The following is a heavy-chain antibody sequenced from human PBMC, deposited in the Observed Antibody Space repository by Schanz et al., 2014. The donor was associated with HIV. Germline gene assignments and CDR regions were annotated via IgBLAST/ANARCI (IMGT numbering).Heavy chain of an antibody. J-gene: IGHJ5*02. D-gene: IGHD2-2*02. V-gene: IGHV1-2*02. Sequence: QVQLVQSGAEGRKPGASVKVSCKTSGYTFIDYFIHWVRQAPGQGLEWMGWIDPNSGGFAREFNDRVTITRDTSINTAYMELSRLRFEDTAVYYCARSRYRLHWLDAWGQGTLVTVSS. CDR1: GYTFIDYF. CDR2: IDPNSGG. CDR3: ARSRYRLHWLDA.